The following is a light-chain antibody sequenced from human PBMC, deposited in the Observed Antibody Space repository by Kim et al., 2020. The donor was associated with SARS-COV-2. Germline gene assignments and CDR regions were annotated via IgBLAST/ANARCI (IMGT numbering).Light chain of an antibody. J-gene: IGLJ3*02. CDR1: SSDVGGYNY. Sequence: GQSITISCNGTSSDVGGYNYVSWYQQYPGKAPNLMIYDVSKRPSGISDRFSGAKSGNTASLTISGLQAEDESDYYCSSYRDINTWVFGGGTQLTVL. V-gene: IGLV2-14*03. CDR3: SSYRDINTWV. CDR2: DVS.